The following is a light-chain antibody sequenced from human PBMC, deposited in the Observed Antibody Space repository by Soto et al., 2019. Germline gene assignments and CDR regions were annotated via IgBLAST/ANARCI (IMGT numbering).Light chain of an antibody. CDR3: SSYTSSNTQV. CDR2: EVS. Sequence: QSALTQPASVSGSPGQSITISCTGTSSDVGGYKYVSWYQQHPGKAPKVMIYEVSNRPSGVSIRFSGSKSGNTASLTISGPQAEDEADYYCSSYTSSNTQVFGGGTQLTVL. CDR1: SSDVGGYKY. V-gene: IGLV2-14*01. J-gene: IGLJ2*01.